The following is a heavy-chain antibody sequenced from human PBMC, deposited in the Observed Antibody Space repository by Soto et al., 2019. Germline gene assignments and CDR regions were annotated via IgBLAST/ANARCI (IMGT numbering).Heavy chain of an antibody. CDR1: GFTFSRHT. CDR3: AGYSSSLDY. CDR2: ISASNSYI. J-gene: IGHJ4*02. Sequence: GGSLRLSCAASGFTFSRHTMNWVRQAPGKGLEWVSSISASNSYIYYADSVKGRFTISRDNAKNSLYLQMNSLRAEDTALYYCAGYSSSLDYWGQGTLVTVSS. D-gene: IGHD6-13*01. V-gene: IGHV3-21*01.